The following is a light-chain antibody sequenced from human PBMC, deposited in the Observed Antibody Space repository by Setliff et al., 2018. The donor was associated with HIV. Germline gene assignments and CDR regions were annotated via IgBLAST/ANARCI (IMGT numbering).Light chain of an antibody. CDR3: SSYRSGTIL. CDR2: AVS. J-gene: IGLJ2*01. Sequence: QSVLTQSASVSGSPGQSITISCTGTSSDVGGYNYVSWYQQHPGKAPKLMIYAVSNRPSGVSNRFSGSKSGNTASLTISGLQAEDEADYYCSSYRSGTILVGGGTK. V-gene: IGLV2-14*01. CDR1: SSDVGGYNY.